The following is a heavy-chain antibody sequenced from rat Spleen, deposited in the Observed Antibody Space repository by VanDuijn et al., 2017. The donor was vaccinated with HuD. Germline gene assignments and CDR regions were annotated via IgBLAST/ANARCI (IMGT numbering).Heavy chain of an antibody. CDR1: GFTFSNCD. D-gene: IGHD1-4*01. J-gene: IGHJ2*01. CDR3: ARPNYPGFNYFDY. CDR2: ISYDGSNI. V-gene: IGHV5-7*01. Sequence: EVQLVESGGGLVQPGRSMKLSCAASGFTFSNCDMAWVRQAPMKGLEWVASISYDGSNIHYRDSVKGRFTISRDNAKRGLNLQMDSLRSEDTATYYCARPNYPGFNYFDYWGQGVMVTVSS.